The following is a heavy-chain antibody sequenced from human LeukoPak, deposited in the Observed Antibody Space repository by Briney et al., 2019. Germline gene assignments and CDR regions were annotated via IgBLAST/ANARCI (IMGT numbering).Heavy chain of an antibody. CDR3: ARDLRFLEWLAFDI. CDR2: IYTSGST. Sequence: PSQTLSLTCTVSGGSISSGSYYWSWIRQPAGKGLEWIGRIYTSGSTNYNPSLKSRVTISVDTSKNQFSLKLTSVTAADTAVYYCARDLRFLEWLAFDIWGQGTMVTVSS. V-gene: IGHV4-61*02. J-gene: IGHJ3*02. CDR1: GGSISSGSYY. D-gene: IGHD3-3*01.